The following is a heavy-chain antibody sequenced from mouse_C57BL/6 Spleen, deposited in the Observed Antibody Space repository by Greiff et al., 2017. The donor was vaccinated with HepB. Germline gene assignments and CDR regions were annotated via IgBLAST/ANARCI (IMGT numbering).Heavy chain of an antibody. CDR3: ARSEGYDNWYFDV. V-gene: IGHV1-20*01. CDR1: GCSFTGYF. D-gene: IGHD2-2*01. Sequence: VQLQQSGPELVKPGDSVKISCKASGCSFTGYFMNWVMQSHGKSLEWIGRINPYNGDTFYNQKFKGKATLTVDKSSSTAHMELRSLTSEDSAVYYCARSEGYDNWYFDVWGTGTTVTVSS. J-gene: IGHJ1*03. CDR2: INPYNGDT.